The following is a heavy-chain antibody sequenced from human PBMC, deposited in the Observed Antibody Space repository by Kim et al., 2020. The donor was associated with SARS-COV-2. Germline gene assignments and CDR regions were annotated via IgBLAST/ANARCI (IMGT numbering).Heavy chain of an antibody. CDR2: VIPMSGTT. CDR1: GGTLNSYA. Sequence: SVKVSCKASGGTLNSYAISWVRQAPGQGLECVGRVIPMSGTTNYAQKFLGRVTLTADRSTSTAYMELSSLTSEDTATYYCARDEGRIAPNLWGQGTLVTVSS. CDR3: ARDEGRIAPNL. D-gene: IGHD2-15*01. V-gene: IGHV1-69*06. J-gene: IGHJ1*01.